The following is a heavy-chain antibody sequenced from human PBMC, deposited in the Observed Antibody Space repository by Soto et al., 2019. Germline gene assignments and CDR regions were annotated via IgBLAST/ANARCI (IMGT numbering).Heavy chain of an antibody. CDR1: GGTFISYA. CDR2: IIPIFGTT. J-gene: IGHJ2*01. Sequence: QVQLVQSGAEMKKPGSSVKVSCKASGGTFISYAITWVRQAPGQGLEWMGGIIPIFGTTNFAQKFQDRVTITADESTTTAYMELSSLRSGDTAVYYCARSPPYSNNWYVYFDLWGRGTLVTVSS. CDR3: ARSPPYSNNWYVYFDL. V-gene: IGHV1-69*12. D-gene: IGHD6-13*01.